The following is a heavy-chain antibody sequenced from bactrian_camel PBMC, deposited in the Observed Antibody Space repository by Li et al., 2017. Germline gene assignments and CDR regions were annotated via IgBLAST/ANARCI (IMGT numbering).Heavy chain of an antibody. CDR3: AAGLDPNY. CDR1: ALTLSSYW. CDR2: INSGGSTT. J-gene: IGHJ4*01. Sequence: QLVESGGGLVQPGGSLRLSCAADALTLSSYWMYWVRQAPGKGLEWVSSINSGGSTTYYADSVKGRFIISRDNAKNAVYLEMTILKSEDTAIYYCAAGLDPNYWGQGTQVTVS. D-gene: IGHD1*01. V-gene: IGHV3S1*01.